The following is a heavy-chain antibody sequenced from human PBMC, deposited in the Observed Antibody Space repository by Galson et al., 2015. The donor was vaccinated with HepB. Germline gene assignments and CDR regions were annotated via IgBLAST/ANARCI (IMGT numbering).Heavy chain of an antibody. CDR2: IKQDGSEK. J-gene: IGHJ6*04. CDR1: GFTFSSYW. D-gene: IGHD3-9*01. Sequence: SLRLSCAASGFTFSSYWMSWVRQAPGKGLEWVANIKQDGSEKYYVDSVKGRFTISRDNAKNSLYLQMNSLRAEDTAVYYCARDRPFDDILTFPVWGKGTTVTVSS. V-gene: IGHV3-7*01. CDR3: ARDRPFDDILTFPV.